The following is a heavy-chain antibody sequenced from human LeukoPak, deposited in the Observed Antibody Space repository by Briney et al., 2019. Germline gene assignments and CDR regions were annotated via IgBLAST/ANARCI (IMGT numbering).Heavy chain of an antibody. CDR3: ARVVGYYDSSGYYPGWFDP. V-gene: IGHV1-46*01. CDR1: GYTFTSYY. D-gene: IGHD3-22*01. CDR2: INPSGGST. Sequence: GASVKVSCKASGYTFTSYYMHWVRQAPGQGLEWMGIINPSGGSTSYAQKFQGRVTMTRDMSTSTVYTELSSLRSEDTAVYYCARVVGYYDSSGYYPGWFDPWGQGTLVTVSS. J-gene: IGHJ5*02.